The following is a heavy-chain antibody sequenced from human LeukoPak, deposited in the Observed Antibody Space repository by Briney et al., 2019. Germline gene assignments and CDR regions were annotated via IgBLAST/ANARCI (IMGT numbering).Heavy chain of an antibody. CDR2: LNPNSGGT. D-gene: IGHD2-2*01. J-gene: IGHJ6*03. CDR1: GYTFTGYY. V-gene: IGHV1-2*02. CDR3: ASQYCDNTRCNYYLDV. Sequence: ASVKVSRKASGYTFTGYYIHWVRQAPGQGLEWLGWLNPNSGGTNYEQKFQGRVTMARDTSINTAYMELSRLRSDDTAVYYCASQYCDNTRCNYYLDVWGKGTTVTVSS.